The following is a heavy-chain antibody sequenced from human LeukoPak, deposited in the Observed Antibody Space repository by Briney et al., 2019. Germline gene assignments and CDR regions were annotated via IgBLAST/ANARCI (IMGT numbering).Heavy chain of an antibody. CDR2: ISSTGSYI. D-gene: IGHD1-1*01. CDR1: GFTFDDYA. Sequence: PGGSLRLSCAASGFTFDDYAMHWVRRVPGKGLEWVSSISSTGSYIYYADSVKGRFTISRDNPGNVVYLQMDSLRAEDTAVYYCTRVAQSGPTGWFDPWGQGTLVTVSS. V-gene: IGHV3-21*01. CDR3: TRVAQSGPTGWFDP. J-gene: IGHJ5*02.